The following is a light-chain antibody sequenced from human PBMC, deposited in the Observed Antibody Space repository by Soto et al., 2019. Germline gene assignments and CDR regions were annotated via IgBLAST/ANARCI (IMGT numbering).Light chain of an antibody. CDR3: AKWDDSLNGYV. Sequence: QSVLTQPPSASGTPGQRVTISCSGSSSNIGINTVNWYQQVPGTAPKLLFYTDNQRPSGVPDRFSGSKSGTSASLAISGLRFENESDYYCAKWDDSLNGYVFGTGTKVTVL. V-gene: IGLV1-44*01. CDR2: TDN. CDR1: SSNIGINT. J-gene: IGLJ1*01.